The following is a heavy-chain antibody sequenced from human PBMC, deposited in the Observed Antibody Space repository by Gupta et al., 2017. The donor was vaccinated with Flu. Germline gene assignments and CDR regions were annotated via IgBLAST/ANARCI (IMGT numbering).Heavy chain of an antibody. D-gene: IGHD3-10*01. Sequence: EEQLVESGGGLVQPGGSLRLSCAASGFTFRSYWMVWVRQAQGKGLEWVANIAADDSVKNYADSLKGRFTISRDDAKNSLYLQMNSLRAEDTAVYYCVRNRGWQQFDYWGQGALVTVSS. V-gene: IGHV3-7*01. CDR3: VRNRGWQQFDY. J-gene: IGHJ4*02. CDR2: IAADDSVK. CDR1: GFTFRSYW.